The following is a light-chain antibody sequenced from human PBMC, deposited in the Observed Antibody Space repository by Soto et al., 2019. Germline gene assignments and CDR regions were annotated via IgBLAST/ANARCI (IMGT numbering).Light chain of an antibody. CDR1: QGVSTW. V-gene: IGKV1D-12*01. J-gene: IGKJ2*01. Sequence: DVQLTQSPSSLSASVGDRVTITCRASQGVSTWLAWYQQKPGQAPKLLIYGASTLQGGVPSRFSGSGAGTDFTLTISSVQPEDFATYYCQQHNSYPRTFGQGTQLEIK. CDR2: GAS. CDR3: QQHNSYPRT.